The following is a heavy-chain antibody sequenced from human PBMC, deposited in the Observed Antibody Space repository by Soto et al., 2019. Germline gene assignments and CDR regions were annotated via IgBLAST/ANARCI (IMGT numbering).Heavy chain of an antibody. J-gene: IGHJ6*03. D-gene: IGHD3-3*01. V-gene: IGHV1-2*04. CDR2: INPNSGGT. Sequence: ASVKVSCKASGYTFTGYYMHWVRQAPGQGLEWMGWINPNSGGTNYAQKFQGWVTMTRDTSISTAYMELSRLRSDDTAVYYCARSSFWSGYYKAGYYYMDVWGKGTTVTVSS. CDR3: ARSSFWSGYYKAGYYYMDV. CDR1: GYTFTGYY.